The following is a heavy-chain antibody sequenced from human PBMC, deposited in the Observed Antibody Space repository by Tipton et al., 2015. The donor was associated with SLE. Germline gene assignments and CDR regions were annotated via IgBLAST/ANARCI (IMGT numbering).Heavy chain of an antibody. CDR1: GDSISNGDDY. CDR2: IYYNGKT. D-gene: IGHD4-23*01. J-gene: IGHJ6*02. Sequence: TLSLTCTVSGDSISNGDDYWSWIRQPPAKGLEWIGFIYYNGKTNYNSSLKSRVTISVDTSKSQFSLKLRSVTAADTAVYYCARHGMVNYYYYGMDVWGQGTTVTVSS. CDR3: ARHGMVNYYYYGMDV. V-gene: IGHV4-61*08.